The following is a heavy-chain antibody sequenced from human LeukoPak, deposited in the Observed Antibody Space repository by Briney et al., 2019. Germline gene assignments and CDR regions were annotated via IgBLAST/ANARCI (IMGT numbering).Heavy chain of an antibody. CDR2: IKEDGSEK. J-gene: IGHJ4*02. CDR3: ARGRFNYDSSGYSSFYH. Sequence: GGSLRLSCAASGFTFNRYWMSWVRQAPGKGLEWVANIKEDGSEKYYVDSVKGRFTISRDNAKNSLYLQMNSLRAEDTAVYYCARGRFNYDSSGYSSFYHWGQGTLVTVSS. CDR1: GFTFNRYW. V-gene: IGHV3-7*01. D-gene: IGHD3-22*01.